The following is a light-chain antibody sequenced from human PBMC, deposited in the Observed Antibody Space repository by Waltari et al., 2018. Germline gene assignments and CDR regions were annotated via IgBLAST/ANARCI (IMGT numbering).Light chain of an antibody. V-gene: IGLV8-61*01. CDR1: SGSVSPSNF. CDR2: NTN. CDR3: SLYMGSGIDV. Sequence: TVVPQEPSLSVSPGGTVTLTCGLSSGSVSPSNFPSWYQQTPGQAPRILMYNTNTRPSGVPDRFSGSILGNRAALTIPGAQADDESEYYCSLYMGSGIDVFGSGTKLTVL. J-gene: IGLJ6*01.